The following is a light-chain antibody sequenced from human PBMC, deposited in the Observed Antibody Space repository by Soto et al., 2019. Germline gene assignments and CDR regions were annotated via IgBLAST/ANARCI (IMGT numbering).Light chain of an antibody. CDR1: GSNIGNNY. V-gene: IGLV1-51*01. J-gene: IGLJ2*01. CDR3: GTWDSSLSAVV. Sequence: QSVLTQPPSLSAAPGQKVTISCSGSGSNIGNNYVSWYQQLPGTAPKLLIYDNNKRPSGIPDRFSVSKSGTSATLGITGLQTGDEADYYCGTWDSSLSAVVFGGGTQLTVL. CDR2: DNN.